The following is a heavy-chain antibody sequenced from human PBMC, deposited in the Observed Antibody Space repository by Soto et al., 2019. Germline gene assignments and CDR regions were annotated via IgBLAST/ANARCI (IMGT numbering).Heavy chain of an antibody. CDR3: ANETPVGIAAAGGY. Sequence: QAGGSLRLSXAASGFTFSSYAMHWVRQAPGKGLEWVAVISYDGGNKYYADSVKGRFTISRDNSKNTLYLQMNSLRAEDTAVYYCANETPVGIAAAGGYWGQGTLVTVSS. J-gene: IGHJ4*02. CDR1: GFTFSSYA. V-gene: IGHV3-30-3*02. CDR2: ISYDGGNK. D-gene: IGHD6-13*01.